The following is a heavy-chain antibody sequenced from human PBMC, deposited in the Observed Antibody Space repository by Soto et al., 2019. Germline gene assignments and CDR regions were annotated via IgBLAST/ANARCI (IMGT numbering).Heavy chain of an antibody. CDR1: GFTFSSYG. V-gene: IGHV3-30*18. CDR2: ISYDGSNK. J-gene: IGHJ4*02. Sequence: GGSLRLSCAASGFTFSSYGMHWVRQAPGKGLEWVAVISYDGSNKYYADSVKGRFTISRDNSKNTLYLQMNSLRAEDTAVYYCAKDAPVTAGFLEWLPISPFDYWGQGTLVTVSS. D-gene: IGHD3-3*01. CDR3: AKDAPVTAGFLEWLPISPFDY.